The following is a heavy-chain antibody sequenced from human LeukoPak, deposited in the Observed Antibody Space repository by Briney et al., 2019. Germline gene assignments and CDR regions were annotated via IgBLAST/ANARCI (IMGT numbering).Heavy chain of an antibody. Sequence: GGSLRLSCAASGFTVSSNYMSWVRQAPGKGLEWVSVIYSGGSTYYADSVKGRFTISRDNSKNTLYLQMNSLRAEDTAVYYCARDLGGSYYISGMDVWGQGTTVTVSS. CDR3: ARDLGGSYYISGMDV. CDR2: IYSGGST. V-gene: IGHV3-66*01. J-gene: IGHJ6*02. D-gene: IGHD1-26*01. CDR1: GFTVSSNY.